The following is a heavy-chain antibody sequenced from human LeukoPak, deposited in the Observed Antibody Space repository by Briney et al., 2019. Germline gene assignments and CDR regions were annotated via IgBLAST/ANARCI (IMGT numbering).Heavy chain of an antibody. J-gene: IGHJ4*02. CDR3: ARDPNLYDILTGIFDY. CDR1: GFTFSSYS. D-gene: IGHD3-9*01. CDR2: ISSSSSYI. Sequence: GGSLRLSCAASGFTFSSYSMNWVRQAPGKGLEWVSSISSSSSYIYYADSVKGRFTISRDNAKSSLYLQMNSLRAEDTAVYYCARDPNLYDILTGIFDYWGQGTLVTVSS. V-gene: IGHV3-21*01.